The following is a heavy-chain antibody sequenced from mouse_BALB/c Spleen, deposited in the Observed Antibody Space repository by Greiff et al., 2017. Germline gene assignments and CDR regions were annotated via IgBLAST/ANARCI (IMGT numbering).Heavy chain of an antibody. CDR2: INPNNGGT. D-gene: IGHD2-4*01. CDR1: GYTFTDYN. V-gene: IGHV1-18*01. J-gene: IGHJ4*01. CDR3: ARSAYDYDLYYAMDY. Sequence: VQLQQSGPELVKPGASVKIPCKASGYTFTDYNMDWVKQSHGKSLEWIGDINPNNGGTIYNQKFKGKATLTVDKSSSTAYMELRSLTSEDTAVYYCARSAYDYDLYYAMDYWGQGTSVTVSS.